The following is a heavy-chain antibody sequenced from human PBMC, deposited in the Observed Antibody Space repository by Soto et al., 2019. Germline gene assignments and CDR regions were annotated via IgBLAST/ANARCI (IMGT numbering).Heavy chain of an antibody. CDR1: GRTFSSYW. J-gene: IGHJ4*02. CDR2: INTDGSST. V-gene: IGHV3-74*01. Sequence: EVQLVESGGGLVQPGGSLRLSCAASGRTFSSYWMHWVRQAPGKGLVWVSRINTDGSSTTYADSVKGRFTISRDNTKNTLYLQMNSLRVEDTAVYYCARASGSNIHFDYWGQGTLVTVSS. CDR3: ARASGSNIHFDY. D-gene: IGHD1-26*01.